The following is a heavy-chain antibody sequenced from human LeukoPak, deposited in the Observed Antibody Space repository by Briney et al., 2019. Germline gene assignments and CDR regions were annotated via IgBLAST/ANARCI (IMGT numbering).Heavy chain of an antibody. CDR1: GFTFNSHV. V-gene: IGHV3-23*01. D-gene: IGHD3-22*01. CDR2: IRGDGGST. Sequence: PGGSLRLSCAGSGFTFNSHVMSWVRQAPGKGLEWVSAIRGDGGSTCYADSVKGRFTISRDNSKNTLYLQMNSLRAEDTAVYFCAKHCSSGYYQFDCWGQGTLVTISS. CDR3: AKHCSSGYYQFDC. J-gene: IGHJ4*02.